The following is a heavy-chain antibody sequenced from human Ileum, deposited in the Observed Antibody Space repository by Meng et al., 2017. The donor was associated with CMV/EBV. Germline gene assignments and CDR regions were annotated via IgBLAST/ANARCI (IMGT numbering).Heavy chain of an antibody. D-gene: IGHD4-23*01. V-gene: IGHV4-34*02. CDR1: GGSFSDYY. CDR3: ATNSEDY. J-gene: IGHJ4*02. Sequence: QVQLEQWGAGLLKPSETLSLPCAVYGGSFSDYYWIWIRQSPGKGLEWIGEVHHSGITNYNPSLKSRVTISVDTSKNQFFLKLTSVTAADTGLYYCATNSEDYWGQGTLVTVSS. CDR2: VHHSGIT.